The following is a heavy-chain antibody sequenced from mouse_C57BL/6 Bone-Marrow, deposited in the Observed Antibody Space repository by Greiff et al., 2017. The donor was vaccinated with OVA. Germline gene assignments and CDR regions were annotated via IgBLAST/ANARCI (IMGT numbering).Heavy chain of an antibody. CDR2: IDPENGDT. CDR3: TTGDYDAMDY. CDR1: GFTIKDDY. J-gene: IGHJ4*01. Sequence: VQLQQSGAELVRPGASVKLSCTASGFTIKDDYMHWVKQRPEQGLEWIGWIDPENGDTEYASKFQGKATITADTSSNTAYLQLSSLTSEDAAVYYYTTGDYDAMDYWGQGTSVTVSS. V-gene: IGHV14-4*01.